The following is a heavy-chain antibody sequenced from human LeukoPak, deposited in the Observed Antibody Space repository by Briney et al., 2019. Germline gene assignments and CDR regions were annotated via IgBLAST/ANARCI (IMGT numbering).Heavy chain of an antibody. CDR1: GFTFSDYV. V-gene: IGHV3-23*01. CDR2: ISGSGGST. D-gene: IGHD3-22*01. CDR3: VRDYSGYGWDYYDY. Sequence: PGGSLRLSCAASGFTFSDYVMSWVRQAPGKGLEWVSAISGSGGSTYYADSVKGRFTVSRDNSKNTVYLQMNSLRAEDTGVYFCVRDYSGYGWDYYDYWGQGTLVTVSS. J-gene: IGHJ4*02.